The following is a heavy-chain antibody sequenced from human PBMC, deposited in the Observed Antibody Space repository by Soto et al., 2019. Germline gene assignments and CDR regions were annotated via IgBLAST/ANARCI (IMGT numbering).Heavy chain of an antibody. CDR3: ARPTVTLHY. CDR1: GFTFSSYW. CDR2: INPDGSDT. D-gene: IGHD4-17*01. Sequence: EVQLVESRGGLVQPGGSLRLSCAASGFTFSSYWMHWVRQAPGKGLVWVARINPDGSDTIYADSVKGRFTISRDNAKNTLYLQMSSLRADDTAVYYCARPTVTLHYWGQGTLVAVSS. J-gene: IGHJ4*02. V-gene: IGHV3-74*01.